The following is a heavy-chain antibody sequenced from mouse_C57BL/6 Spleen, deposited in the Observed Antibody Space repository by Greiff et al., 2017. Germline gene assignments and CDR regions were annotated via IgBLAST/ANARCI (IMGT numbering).Heavy chain of an antibody. V-gene: IGHV1-39*01. D-gene: IGHD2-4*01. J-gene: IGHJ4*01. CDR2: INPNYGTT. CDR1: GYSFTDYN. Sequence: EVQLQQSGPELVQPGASVKISCKASGYSFTDYNMNWVKQSNGKSLEWIGVINPNYGTTSYNQKFKGKGTLTVDQSSSTAYMHLNSLPSEDSAVYDCARRGDYDVPHAMEYWGQGTSVTVSS. CDR3: ARRGDYDVPHAMEY.